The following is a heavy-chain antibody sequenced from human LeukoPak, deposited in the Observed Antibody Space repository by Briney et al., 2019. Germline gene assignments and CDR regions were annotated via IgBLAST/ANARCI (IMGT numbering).Heavy chain of an antibody. Sequence: SETLSLTCTVSGGSISSGSYCWSWIRQPAGKGLEWIGRIYTSGSTDYNPSLKSRVTISVDTSKNQFSLKLSSVTAADTAVYYCARDGGAHDPITIFGVVKSSDAFDIWGQGTMVAVSS. CDR3: ARDGGAHDPITIFGVVKSSDAFDI. V-gene: IGHV4-61*02. CDR2: IYTSGST. CDR1: GGSISSGSYC. J-gene: IGHJ3*02. D-gene: IGHD3-3*01.